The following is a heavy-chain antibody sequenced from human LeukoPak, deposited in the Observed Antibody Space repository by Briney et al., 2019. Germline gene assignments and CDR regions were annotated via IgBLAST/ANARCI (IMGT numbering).Heavy chain of an antibody. CDR1: GGSISSGSYY. V-gene: IGHV4-61*02. CDR2: IYTSGST. D-gene: IGHD3-10*01. CDR3: ARDGSYGYYYYYMDV. Sequence: KPSETPSLTCTVSGGSISSGSYYWSWIRQPAGKGLEWIGRIYTSGSTNYNPSLKSRVTISVDTSKNQFSLKLSSVTAADTAVYYCARDGSYGYYYYYMDVWGKGTTVTISS. J-gene: IGHJ6*03.